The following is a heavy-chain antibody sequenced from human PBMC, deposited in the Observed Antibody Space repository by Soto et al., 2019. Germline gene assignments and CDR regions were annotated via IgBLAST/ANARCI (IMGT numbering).Heavy chain of an antibody. Sequence: EVQLVESGGGLVQPGGSPRLSCAASGFTSSDYWMSWVRQAPGKGLEWVANIKQDGSQKFYVDSVKGRFTISRDNAKNPLYLQMNSLRAEDTAVYYCARRSWYDYWGQGTLVTVSS. D-gene: IGHD6-13*01. J-gene: IGHJ4*02. CDR2: IKQDGSQK. V-gene: IGHV3-7*01. CDR1: GFTSSDYW. CDR3: ARRSWYDY.